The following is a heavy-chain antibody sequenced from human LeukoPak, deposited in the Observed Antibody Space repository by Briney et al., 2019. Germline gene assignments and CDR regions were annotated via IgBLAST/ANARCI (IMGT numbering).Heavy chain of an antibody. V-gene: IGHV4-34*01. D-gene: IGHD3-10*01. CDR1: GGSFSGYY. CDR3: ARDPRYVVRGRFDY. CDR2: INHSGST. Sequence: SETLSLTCAVYGGSFSGYYWSWIRQPPGKGLKWIGEINHSGSTNYNPSLKSRVTISVDTSKNQFSLKLSSVTAADTAVYYCARDPRYVVRGRFDYWGQGTLVTVSS. J-gene: IGHJ4*02.